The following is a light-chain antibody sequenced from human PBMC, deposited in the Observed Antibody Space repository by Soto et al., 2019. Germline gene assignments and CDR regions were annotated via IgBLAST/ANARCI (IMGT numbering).Light chain of an antibody. J-gene: IGLJ2*01. CDR3: SSYTTSSTVA. CDR1: SSDIGGYNY. Sequence: SALTQSASVSGSPGQSITISCTGTSSDIGGYNYVSWYQQHPDKAPKLMIFEVSNRPSGVSNRFSGSKSGNTASLTISGLLPEDEADYYCSSYTTSSTVAFGGGTKPTVL. CDR2: EVS. V-gene: IGLV2-14*01.